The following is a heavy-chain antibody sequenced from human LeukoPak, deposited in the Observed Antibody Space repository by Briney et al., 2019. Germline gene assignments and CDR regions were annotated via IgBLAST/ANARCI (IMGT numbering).Heavy chain of an antibody. J-gene: IGHJ4*02. CDR2: IKQDESEK. CDR3: ARGSAVTANNFDF. D-gene: IGHD4-11*01. Sequence: GGSLRLSCVVSGFTFSNYWMSWVRQAPGKGLEWVANIKQDESEKYYVDSVKGRFTISRDNAKNSLYLQMNSLRAEDTAVYYCARGSAVTANNFDFWGQGTLVTVSS. V-gene: IGHV3-7*01. CDR1: GFTFSNYW.